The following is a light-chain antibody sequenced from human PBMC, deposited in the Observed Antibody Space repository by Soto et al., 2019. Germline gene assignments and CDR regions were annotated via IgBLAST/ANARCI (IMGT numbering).Light chain of an antibody. Sequence: EMVLTQAPGTLPLSPGKRASLSCRASQGVSRGYLAWYQQKAGHAPRLLIYGAPNRATGIPDSLSGSASGTDFTLTISRQPPEDFAVYYCQQYGSPGTFGQGTKVDIK. J-gene: IGKJ1*01. CDR1: QGVSRGY. V-gene: IGKV3-20*01. CDR3: QQYGSPGT. CDR2: GAP.